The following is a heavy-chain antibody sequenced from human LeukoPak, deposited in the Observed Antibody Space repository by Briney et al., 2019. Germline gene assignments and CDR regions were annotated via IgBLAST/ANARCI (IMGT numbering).Heavy chain of an antibody. J-gene: IGHJ4*02. CDR2: IYYGGST. Sequence: PSETLSLTCTVSDASIIGYYWGWIRQPPGKGLEWIAYIYYGGSTEYNPSLKSRVTISIDTPKNQFSLKVTSVTAADTAVYYCARENHGDYSFDYWGQGTLVTVSS. CDR1: DASIIGYY. CDR3: ARENHGDYSFDY. D-gene: IGHD4-17*01. V-gene: IGHV4-59*01.